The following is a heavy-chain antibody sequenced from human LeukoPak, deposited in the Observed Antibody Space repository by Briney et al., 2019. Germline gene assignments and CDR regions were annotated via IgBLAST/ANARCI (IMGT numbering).Heavy chain of an antibody. J-gene: IGHJ4*02. CDR1: GFTFSSYA. D-gene: IGHD2-2*01. Sequence: GRSLRLSCAASGFTFSSYAMHWVRQAPGKGLEWVAVISYDGSNKYYADSVKGRFTISRDNSKNTLYLQMNSLRAEDTAVYYCASDLRVRSTPHQYYFDYWGQGTLVTVSS. CDR2: ISYDGSNK. V-gene: IGHV3-30-3*01. CDR3: ASDLRVRSTPHQYYFDY.